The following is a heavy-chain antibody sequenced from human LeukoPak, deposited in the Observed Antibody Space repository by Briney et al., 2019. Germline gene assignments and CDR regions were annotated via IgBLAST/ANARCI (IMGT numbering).Heavy chain of an antibody. J-gene: IGHJ4*02. CDR3: ARVRPRNSGSYSLDY. D-gene: IGHD1-26*01. CDR1: GGSFSGYY. CDR2: INHSGST. V-gene: IGHV4-34*01. Sequence: PSETLSLTCAVYGGSFSGYYWSWIRQPPGKGLEWIGEINHSGSTNYNPSLKSRVTMSVDTSKNQFSLKLSSVTAADTAVYYCARVRPRNSGSYSLDYWGQGTLVTVSS.